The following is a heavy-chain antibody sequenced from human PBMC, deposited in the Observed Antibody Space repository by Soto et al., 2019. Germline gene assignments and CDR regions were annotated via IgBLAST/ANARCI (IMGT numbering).Heavy chain of an antibody. Sequence: QVQLVQSGAEVKKPGSSVEVSCKASGGTFSSYAISWVRQAPGQGLEWMGGIIPIFGTANYAEKFQGRVPITADESTSTAYMERSSLRSEDTAVYYCASELVVMVAATPTYYYYDGMDVWGQGTTVTVSS. D-gene: IGHD2-15*01. J-gene: IGHJ6*02. CDR3: ASELVVMVAATPTYYYYDGMDV. V-gene: IGHV1-69*01. CDR2: IIPIFGTA. CDR1: GGTFSSYA.